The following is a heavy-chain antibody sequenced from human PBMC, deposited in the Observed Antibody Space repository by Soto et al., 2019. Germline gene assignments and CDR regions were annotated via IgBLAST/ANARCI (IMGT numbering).Heavy chain of an antibody. CDR1: GYTFTGYY. CDR2: INPNSGGT. CDR3: AREAAAGTISDYYYYYGMDV. Sequence: EASVKVSCKASGYTFTGYYMHWLRQAPGQGLEWMGWINPNSGGTNYAQKFQGRVTMTRDTSISTVYMELSRLRSDDTAVYYCAREAAAGTISDYYYYYGMDVWGQGTTVTVSS. V-gene: IGHV1-2*02. D-gene: IGHD6-13*01. J-gene: IGHJ6*02.